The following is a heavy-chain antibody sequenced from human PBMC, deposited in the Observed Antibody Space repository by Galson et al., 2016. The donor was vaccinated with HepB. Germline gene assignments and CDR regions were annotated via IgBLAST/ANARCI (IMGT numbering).Heavy chain of an antibody. CDR3: ATDNLAYCGADCYS. CDR1: GFTFSSYA. Sequence: SLRLSCAASGFTFSSYAMMWVRQTPGKGLEWVSSISGSGRITYYADSVRGRFTISRDNSKSTLYLRMNSLRAEDTAVYYCATDNLAYCGADCYSWGQGTRVTVSP. V-gene: IGHV3-23*01. D-gene: IGHD2-21*02. CDR2: ISGSGRIT. J-gene: IGHJ4*02.